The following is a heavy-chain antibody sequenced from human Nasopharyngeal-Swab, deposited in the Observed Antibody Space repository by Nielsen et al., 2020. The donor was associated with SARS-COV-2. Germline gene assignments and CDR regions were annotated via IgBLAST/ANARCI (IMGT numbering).Heavy chain of an antibody. D-gene: IGHD4-17*01. CDR3: TTDPMTTVTY. CDR2: IKSKTDGGTT. V-gene: IGHV3-15*01. J-gene: IGHJ4*02. Sequence: GESLKISCAASGFTFSNTWMSWVRQAPGKGLEWVGRIKSKTDGGTTDYAAPVKGRFTISRDDSKNTLYLQMNSLKTEDTAVYYCTTDPMTTVTYWGQGTLVTVSS. CDR1: GFTFSNTW.